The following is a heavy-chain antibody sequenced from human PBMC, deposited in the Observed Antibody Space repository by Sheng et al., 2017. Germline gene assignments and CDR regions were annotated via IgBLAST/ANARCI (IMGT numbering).Heavy chain of an antibody. CDR3: ARDMGAKDAFDI. Sequence: QVQLVQSGAEVKKPGSSVKVSCKASGGTFSSNGISWVRQAPGQGLEWMGGIIPIFGTANYAQKFQGRVTNTADESTSTAYMELSSLRSDDTAVYYCARDMGAKDAFDIWGQGTMVTVSS. D-gene: IGHD1-26*01. CDR2: IIPIFGTA. CDR1: GGTFSSNG. V-gene: IGHV1-69*13. J-gene: IGHJ3*02.